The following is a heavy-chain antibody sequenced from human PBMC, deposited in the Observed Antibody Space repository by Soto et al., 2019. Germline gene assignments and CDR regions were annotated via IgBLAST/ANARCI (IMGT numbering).Heavy chain of an antibody. D-gene: IGHD3-3*01. Sequence: QVQLVQSGAEVKKPGASVKVSCKASGYTFTSYAMHWVRQAPGQRREWMGWINAGNGNTKYSQKFQGRDTITRDTTASTAYMELSSLRSEDTAVYYCAIVWTYYDFWSGYSFDYWGQGTLVTVSS. CDR1: GYTFTSYA. J-gene: IGHJ4*02. CDR2: INAGNGNT. V-gene: IGHV1-3*01. CDR3: AIVWTYYDFWSGYSFDY.